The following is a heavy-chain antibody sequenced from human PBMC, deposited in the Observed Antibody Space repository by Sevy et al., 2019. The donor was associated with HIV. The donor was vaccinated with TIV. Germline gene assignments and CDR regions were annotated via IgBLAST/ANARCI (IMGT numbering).Heavy chain of an antibody. CDR1: GYSISSGYY. D-gene: IGHD2-21*01. CDR3: ARSCGRWNYFDY. Sequence: SETLSLTCAVSGYSISSGYYWGWIRQPPGKGPEWIGSIYHSGSTYYNPSLKSRVTISVDTSKNQFSLKLSSVTAADTAVYYCARSCGRWNYFDYWGQGTLVTVSS. CDR2: IYHSGST. V-gene: IGHV4-38-2*01. J-gene: IGHJ4*02.